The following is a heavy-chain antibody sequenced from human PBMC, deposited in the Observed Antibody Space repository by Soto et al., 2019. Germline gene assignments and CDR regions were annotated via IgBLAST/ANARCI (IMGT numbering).Heavy chain of an antibody. CDR2: ISSSSSTI. CDR1: GFTFDYYW. J-gene: IGHJ4*02. Sequence: GGSLRLSCAASGFTFDYYWMHWVRQAPGKGLEWVSYISSSSSTIYYADSVKGRFTISRDNAKNSLYLQMNSLRAEDTAVYYCARANRGSGSYGSKSYYFDYWGQGTLVTVSS. V-gene: IGHV3-48*01. D-gene: IGHD3-10*01. CDR3: ARANRGSGSYGSKSYYFDY.